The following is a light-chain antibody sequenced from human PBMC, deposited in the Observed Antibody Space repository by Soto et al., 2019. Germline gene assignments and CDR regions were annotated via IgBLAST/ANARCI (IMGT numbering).Light chain of an antibody. V-gene: IGKV3-20*01. Sequence: EIVLTQSPATLSLSPGERATLSCRASQSVSGNLVWYQQKPGQAPRLLIYDASSRATGIPDRFSGGGSGTDFTLTISRLEPEDFAVYYCQQYGSSPLTFGGGTKVDIK. CDR1: QSVSGN. CDR3: QQYGSSPLT. CDR2: DAS. J-gene: IGKJ4*01.